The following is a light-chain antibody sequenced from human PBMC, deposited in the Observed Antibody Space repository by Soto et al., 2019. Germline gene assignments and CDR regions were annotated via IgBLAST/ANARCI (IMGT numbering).Light chain of an antibody. CDR2: WAS. CDR1: QNIFYNSNNKNY. J-gene: IGKJ4*01. CDR3: QQYYSTPLT. V-gene: IGKV4-1*01. Sequence: DIVMTQSPDSLAVSLGERATINCKSSQNIFYNSNNKNYLAWYQQKPGQPPKLLIYWASTRESGVPDRFSGSGSGTDFTLTISSLQAEDVAVYYCQQYYSTPLTFGGGTKVDIK.